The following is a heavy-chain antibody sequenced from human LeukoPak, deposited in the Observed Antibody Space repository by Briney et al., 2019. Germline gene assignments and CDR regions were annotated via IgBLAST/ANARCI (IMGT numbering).Heavy chain of an antibody. CDR3: AREDVYYDSSGYYHDAFDI. D-gene: IGHD3-22*01. J-gene: IGHJ3*02. CDR1: GGSFSGYY. V-gene: IGHV4-34*01. CDR2: INHSGST. Sequence: ASETLSLTCAVYGGSFSGYYWSWIRQPPGKGLEWIGEINHSGSTNYNPSLKSRVTISVDTSKNRFSLKLSSVTAADTAVYYCAREDVYYDSSGYYHDAFDIWGQGTMVTVSS.